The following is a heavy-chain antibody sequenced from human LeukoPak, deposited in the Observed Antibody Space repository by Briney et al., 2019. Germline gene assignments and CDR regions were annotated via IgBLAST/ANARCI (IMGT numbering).Heavy chain of an antibody. V-gene: IGHV3-30*02. CDR2: MRYDGSNK. Sequence: GGSLRLSCAASGFTFSSYGMHWVRQAPGKGLEWVAFMRYDGSNKYYADSVKGRFTISRDNSKNTLYLQMNSLRAEDTAVYYCAKGGMARYFEPFDPWGQGTLVTVSS. CDR3: AKGGMARYFEPFDP. D-gene: IGHD3-9*01. J-gene: IGHJ5*02. CDR1: GFTFSSYG.